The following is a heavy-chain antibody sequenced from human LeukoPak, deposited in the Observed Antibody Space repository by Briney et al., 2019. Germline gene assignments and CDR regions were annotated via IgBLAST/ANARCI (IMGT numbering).Heavy chain of an antibody. J-gene: IGHJ4*02. CDR2: ISSSSSYI. D-gene: IGHD6-19*01. V-gene: IGHV3-21*01. Sequence: GGSLRLSCAASGFTFSSYSMNWVRQAPGKGLEWVSSISSSSSYIYYADSVKGRFTISRDNAKNSLYLQMSSLRAEDTALYYCARAGSGWYEIDSWGQGTLVTVSS. CDR1: GFTFSSYS. CDR3: ARAGSGWYEIDS.